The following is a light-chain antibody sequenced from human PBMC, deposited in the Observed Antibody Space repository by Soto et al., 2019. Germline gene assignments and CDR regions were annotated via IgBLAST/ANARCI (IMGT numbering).Light chain of an antibody. Sequence: EIVMTQSPGTLSVSPGERATLSCRASQSVGSNLAWYQQKPGQAPRLLIYGASTRATGMPARFSGSGSGTEFTLTISSLQSEDFSVYYCQHYNNWPPWTFGQGTKVEIK. V-gene: IGKV3-15*01. CDR2: GAS. J-gene: IGKJ1*01. CDR1: QSVGSN. CDR3: QHYNNWPPWT.